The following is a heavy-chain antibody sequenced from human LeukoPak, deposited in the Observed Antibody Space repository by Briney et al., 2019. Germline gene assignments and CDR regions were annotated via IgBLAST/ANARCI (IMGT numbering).Heavy chain of an antibody. D-gene: IGHD3-10*01. Sequence: ASVKVSCKASGYTFTGYYMHWVRQAPGQGLEWMGWINPNSGGTNYAQKFQGRVTMTRDTSISTAYMELSRLRSDDTAVYYCARGRITMVRGARNLNYWGQGTLVTVSS. CDR3: ARGRITMVRGARNLNY. CDR1: GYTFTGYY. CDR2: INPNSGGT. J-gene: IGHJ4*02. V-gene: IGHV1-2*02.